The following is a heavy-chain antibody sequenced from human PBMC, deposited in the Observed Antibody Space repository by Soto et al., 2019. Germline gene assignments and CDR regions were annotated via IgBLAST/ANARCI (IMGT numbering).Heavy chain of an antibody. CDR3: ARDGRSSYSSAWYYFDY. CDR2: INPSGGST. V-gene: IGHV1-46*01. CDR1: GYTFTSYY. J-gene: IGHJ4*02. D-gene: IGHD6-19*01. Sequence: QVQLVQSGAEVKKPGASVKVSCKASGYTFTSYYMHWVRQAPGQGLEWMGIINPSGGSTSYAQKFQVRVTMTRDTSTSTVYMELSSMRSEDTAVYYCARDGRSSYSSAWYYFDYWGQGTLVTVSS.